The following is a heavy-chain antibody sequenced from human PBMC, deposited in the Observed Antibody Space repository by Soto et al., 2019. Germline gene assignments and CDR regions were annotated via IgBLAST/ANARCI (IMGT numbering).Heavy chain of an antibody. Sequence: ASVKVSCKASGYTFTSYGISWVRQAPGQGLEWMGWISAYNGNTNYAQKLQGRVTMNTDTSTSTAYMELRSLRSDDTAGYYCARAHQYYYGSGANWFDPWGQGTLVTVSS. J-gene: IGHJ5*02. D-gene: IGHD3-10*01. CDR3: ARAHQYYYGSGANWFDP. CDR2: ISAYNGNT. CDR1: GYTFTSYG. V-gene: IGHV1-18*01.